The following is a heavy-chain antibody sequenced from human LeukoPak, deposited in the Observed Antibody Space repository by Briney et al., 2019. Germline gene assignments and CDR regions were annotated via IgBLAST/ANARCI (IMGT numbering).Heavy chain of an antibody. D-gene: IGHD3-10*01. Sequence: GGSLRLSCAASGFTFSDHFMDWVRQAPGRGLEWVSAISGSGDTTYYADTVKGRFTISRDNSKNTLYLQMNSLRAEDTAIYYCAKDHFGSAVTGLFDYWGQGTLVTVSS. CDR2: ISGSGDTT. CDR1: GFTFSDHF. CDR3: AKDHFGSAVTGLFDY. V-gene: IGHV3-23*01. J-gene: IGHJ4*02.